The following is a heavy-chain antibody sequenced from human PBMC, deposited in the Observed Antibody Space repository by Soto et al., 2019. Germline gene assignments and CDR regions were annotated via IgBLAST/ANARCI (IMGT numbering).Heavy chain of an antibody. CDR1: GASINNNDYY. D-gene: IGHD3-22*01. CDR3: ARMSYFYDKWYFDL. Sequence: SETLSLTCTVSGASINNNDYYWSWIRQTPGKGLEWIGYVYYSGTTDYIPSLKSRLSMSIDKSQNQLTLKLNSVTAADTATYYCARMSYFYDKWYFDLWGRGTLVTVSS. J-gene: IGHJ2*01. CDR2: VYYSGTT. V-gene: IGHV4-30-4*01.